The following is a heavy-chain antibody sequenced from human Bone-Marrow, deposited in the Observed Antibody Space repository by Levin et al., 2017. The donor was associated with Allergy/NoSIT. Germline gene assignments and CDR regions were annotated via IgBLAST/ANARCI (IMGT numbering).Heavy chain of an antibody. J-gene: IGHJ4*02. CDR2: ISYDGSNK. CDR1: GFTFSSYA. CDR3: ARDRARYCSGGSCALLDY. D-gene: IGHD2-15*01. V-gene: IGHV3-30*04. Sequence: GGSLRLSCAASGFTFSSYAMHWVRQAPGKGLEWVAVISYDGSNKYYADSVKGRFTISRDNSKNTLYLQMNSLRAEDTAVYYCARDRARYCSGGSCALLDYWGQGTLVTVSS.